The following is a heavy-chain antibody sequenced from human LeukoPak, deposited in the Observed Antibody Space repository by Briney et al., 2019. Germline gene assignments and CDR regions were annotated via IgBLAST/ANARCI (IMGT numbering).Heavy chain of an antibody. CDR2: ISSSSSYI. D-gene: IGHD3/OR15-3a*01. V-gene: IGHV3-21*01. J-gene: IGHJ5*02. CDR1: GFTFSSYS. CDR3: ARDLGLVSNR. Sequence: GGSLRLSCAASGFTFSSYSMNWVRQAPGKGLEWVSSISSSSSYIYYADSVKGRFTISRDNSKNTLYLQMNSLRAEDTAVYYCARDLGLVSNRWGQGTLVTVSS.